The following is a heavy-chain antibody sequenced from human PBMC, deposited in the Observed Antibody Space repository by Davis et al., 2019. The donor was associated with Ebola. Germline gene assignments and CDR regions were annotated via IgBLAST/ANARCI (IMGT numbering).Heavy chain of an antibody. CDR1: GYTFTGYY. J-gene: IGHJ4*02. V-gene: IGHV1-2*06. Sequence: ASVKVSCEASGYTFTGYYMHWVRQAPGQGLEWMGRINPNSGGTNYAQKFQGRVTMTRDTSISTAYMELSRLRSDDTAVYYCAREERSSWSFDYWGQGTLVTVSS. CDR2: INPNSGGT. CDR3: AREERSSWSFDY. D-gene: IGHD6-13*01.